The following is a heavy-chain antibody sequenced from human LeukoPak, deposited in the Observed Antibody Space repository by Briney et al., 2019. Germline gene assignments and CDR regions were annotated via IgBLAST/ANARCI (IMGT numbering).Heavy chain of an antibody. Sequence: GESLRLSCAASGFTFSSYAMSWVRQAPGKGLEWVSAISGSGGSTYYADSVKGRFTISRDNSKNTLYLQMNSLRAEDTAVYYCAKDLDGYSYGYGDWGQGTLVTVSS. CDR1: GFTFSSYA. CDR3: AKDLDGYSYGYGD. CDR2: ISGSGGST. J-gene: IGHJ4*02. D-gene: IGHD5-18*01. V-gene: IGHV3-23*01.